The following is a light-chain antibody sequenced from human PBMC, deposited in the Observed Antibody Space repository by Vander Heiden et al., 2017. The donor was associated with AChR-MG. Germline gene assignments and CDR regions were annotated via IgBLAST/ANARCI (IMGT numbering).Light chain of an antibody. CDR3: GSYAGSYAVV. CDR1: SRDVGGYNY. CDR2: DVD. J-gene: IGLJ2*01. V-gene: IGLV2-11*01. Sequence: QSALTQPRSVSGSPGQSVTLSCTGTSRDVGGYNYVSWYQQHPGKAPKLMIYDVDKPPSGVPDRFSGSKSCSTASLTISGLQAEDEADYYCGSYAGSYAVVFGGGTKLTVL.